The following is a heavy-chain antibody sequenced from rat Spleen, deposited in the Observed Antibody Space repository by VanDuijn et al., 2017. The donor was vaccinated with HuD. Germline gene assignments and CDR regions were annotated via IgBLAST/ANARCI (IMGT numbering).Heavy chain of an antibody. CDR1: GFSLTSYN. CDR3: ARKLGD. D-gene: IGHD5-1*01. Sequence: QVQLRESGPGLVQPSQTLSLTCSVSGFSLTSYNVHWVRQPPGKGLEWMGVMWSGGTTDYNSAIKSRLSISRDTSKSQVFLKMNSLQTEDTAMYFCARKLGDWGQGVMVTVSS. CDR2: MWSGGTT. J-gene: IGHJ2*01. V-gene: IGHV2-45*01.